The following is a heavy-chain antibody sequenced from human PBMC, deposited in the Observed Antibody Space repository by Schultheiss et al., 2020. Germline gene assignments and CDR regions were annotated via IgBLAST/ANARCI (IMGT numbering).Heavy chain of an antibody. D-gene: IGHD3-3*01. CDR3: TRGVFGVVTWFDP. J-gene: IGHJ5*02. CDR1: GFTFDDYA. Sequence: GGSLRLSCAASGFTFDDYAMSWVRQAPGKGLEWVGFIRSKAYGGTTEYAASVKGRFTISRDDSKSIAYLQMNSLKTEDTAVYYCTRGVFGVVTWFDPWGQGTLVTVSS. V-gene: IGHV3-49*04. CDR2: IRSKAYGGTT.